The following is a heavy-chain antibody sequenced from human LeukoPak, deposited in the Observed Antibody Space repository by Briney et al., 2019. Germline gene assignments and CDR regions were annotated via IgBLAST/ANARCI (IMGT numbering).Heavy chain of an antibody. CDR3: AKATVRDTVTTATLYYYYGMDV. CDR1: GFTFSSYA. J-gene: IGHJ6*02. CDR2: ISGSGGST. V-gene: IGHV3-23*01. Sequence: GASLRLSCAASGFTFSSYAMSWVRQAPGKGLEWVSAISGSGGSTYYADSVKGRFTISRDNSKNTLYLQMNSLRAEDTAVYYCAKATVRDTVTTATLYYYYGMDVWGQGTTVTVSS. D-gene: IGHD4-17*01.